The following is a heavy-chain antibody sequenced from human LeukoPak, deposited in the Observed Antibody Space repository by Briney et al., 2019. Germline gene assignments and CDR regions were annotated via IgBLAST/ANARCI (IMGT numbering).Heavy chain of an antibody. J-gene: IGHJ4*02. Sequence: SETLSLTCTVSGGSISSDYWSWIRQPAGKGLEWIGRIYIRGGTNYNPSLKSRVTMSLDTSKNQFSLKMSSVTAADTAVYYCARDKPPEGGYDSWGQGTLVTVSS. V-gene: IGHV4-4*07. CDR2: IYIRGGT. CDR3: ARDKPPEGGYDS. CDR1: GGSISSDY. D-gene: IGHD5-12*01.